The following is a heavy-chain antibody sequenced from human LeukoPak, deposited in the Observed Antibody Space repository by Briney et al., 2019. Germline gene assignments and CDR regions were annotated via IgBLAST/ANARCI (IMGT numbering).Heavy chain of an antibody. CDR1: GFTFSSYW. CDR3: ARDLSQEIDYGDYVIDY. J-gene: IGHJ4*02. CDR2: IKQDGSEK. Sequence: PGGSLRLSCAASGFTFSSYWMSWVRQAPGKGLEWVANIKQDGSEKYYVDSVKGRFTISRDNAKNSLYLQMNSLGAEDTAVYYCARDLSQEIDYGDYVIDYWGQGTLVTVSS. D-gene: IGHD4-17*01. V-gene: IGHV3-7*03.